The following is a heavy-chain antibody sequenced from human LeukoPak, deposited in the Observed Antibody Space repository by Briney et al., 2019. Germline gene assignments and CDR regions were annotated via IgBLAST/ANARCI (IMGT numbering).Heavy chain of an antibody. Sequence: SETLSLTCTVSGGSISGYYWSWIRQPPGKGLEWIGHIYYSGNTYYNPSLKSRVTISVETSKNQFSLKLSSVTAADTAVYYCAREDPAGFDYWGQGTLVTVSS. CDR3: AREDPAGFDY. CDR1: GGSISGYY. J-gene: IGHJ4*02. V-gene: IGHV4-59*13. CDR2: IYYSGNT.